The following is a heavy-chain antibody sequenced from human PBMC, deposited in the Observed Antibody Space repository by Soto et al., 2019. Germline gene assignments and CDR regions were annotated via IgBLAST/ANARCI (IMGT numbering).Heavy chain of an antibody. Sequence: PSETLSLTCTVSGGSISSGGYYWSWIRQHPGKGLEWIGYIYYSGSTYYNPSLKSRVTISVDTSKNQFSLKLSSVTAADTAVYYCARDSGSEEGYYFDYWGQGTLVTVSS. CDR3: ARDSGSEEGYYFDY. CDR2: IYYSGST. V-gene: IGHV4-31*03. D-gene: IGHD1-26*01. J-gene: IGHJ4*02. CDR1: GGSISSGGYY.